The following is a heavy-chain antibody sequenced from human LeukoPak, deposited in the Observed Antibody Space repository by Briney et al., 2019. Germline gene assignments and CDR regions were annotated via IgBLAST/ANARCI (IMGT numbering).Heavy chain of an antibody. CDR1: GGSVSSGSYY. Sequence: PSETLSLTCTVSGGSVSSGSYYWSWIRQPPGKGLEWIGYIYYSGSAKYNPSLKSRVTISVDTSKNQFSLKLTSVTAADTAVYYCARDGRYGMDVWGQGTTVTVSS. CDR2: IYYSGSA. J-gene: IGHJ6*02. CDR3: ARDGRYGMDV. V-gene: IGHV4-61*01.